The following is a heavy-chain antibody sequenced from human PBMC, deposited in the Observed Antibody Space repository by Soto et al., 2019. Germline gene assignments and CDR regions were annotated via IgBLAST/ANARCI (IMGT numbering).Heavy chain of an antibody. Sequence: ASVKVSCRVSGYTLTELSMHWVRQAPGKGLEWMGGFDPEDGETMYAQKFQGRVTMTEDTSTDTAYMEMSSLRSEDTAVYYCATGGYCTNGVCSHPDYWGQGTLVTVSS. V-gene: IGHV1-24*01. CDR2: FDPEDGET. CDR3: ATGGYCTNGVCSHPDY. D-gene: IGHD2-8*01. CDR1: GYTLTELS. J-gene: IGHJ4*02.